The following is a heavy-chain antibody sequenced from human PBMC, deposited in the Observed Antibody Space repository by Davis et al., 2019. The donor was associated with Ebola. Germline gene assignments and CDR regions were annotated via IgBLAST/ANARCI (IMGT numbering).Heavy chain of an antibody. CDR1: GFTFSTYG. CDR2: ISGNGDNT. J-gene: IGHJ6*02. CDR3: AKDLAVAVAGDTRYYYGMDV. D-gene: IGHD6-13*01. V-gene: IGHV3-23*01. Sequence: GESLKISCAASGFTFSTYGMNWVRQAPGKGLEWVSTISGNGDNTYYSDSAKGRFTISRDNSKNTLSLQLNSMRGDDTAVYYCAKDLAVAVAGDTRYYYGMDVWGQETTVTVFS.